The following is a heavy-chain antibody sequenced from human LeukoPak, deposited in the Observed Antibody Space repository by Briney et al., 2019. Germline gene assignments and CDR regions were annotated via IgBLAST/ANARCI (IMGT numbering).Heavy chain of an antibody. D-gene: IGHD3-10*01. J-gene: IGHJ5*02. V-gene: IGHV4-61*02. CDR3: ARDSTPPYYHGSGNYYSGVEWFDP. CDR1: GGSISSGSYY. CDR2: IYTSGST. Sequence: PSETLSLTCTVSGGSISSGSYYWSWIRQPAGKGLEWIGRIYTSGSTNYNPSLKSRVTISVDTSKNQFSLKLSSVTAADTAAYFCARDSTPPYYHGSGNYYSGVEWFDPWGQGTLVTVSS.